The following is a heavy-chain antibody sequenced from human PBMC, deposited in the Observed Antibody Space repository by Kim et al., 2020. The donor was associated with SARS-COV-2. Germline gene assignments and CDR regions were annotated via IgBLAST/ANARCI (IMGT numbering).Heavy chain of an antibody. D-gene: IGHD1-26*01. CDR3: AKRMIRGSNLHYFDY. V-gene: IGHV3-23*01. Sequence: GGSLRLSCAASGFTLSNYAMSWVRQAPAKGLEWVSTIGPSGTTYYADSVKGRFTISRDNSKNTLFLQMNSLRAEDTAIYYCAKRMIRGSNLHYFDYWGQGTLVTVSS. CDR2: IGPSGTT. CDR1: GFTLSNYA. J-gene: IGHJ4*02.